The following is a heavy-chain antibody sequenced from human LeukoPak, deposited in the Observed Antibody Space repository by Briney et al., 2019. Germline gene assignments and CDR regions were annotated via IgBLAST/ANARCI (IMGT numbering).Heavy chain of an antibody. V-gene: IGHV3-11*01. D-gene: IGHD3-10*01. J-gene: IGHJ4*02. CDR3: ARASGLLWFGELSPEYFDY. CDR1: GFTFSDYY. CDR2: ISSSGSTI. Sequence: RGSLRLSCAASGFTFSDYYVSWIRQAPGKGLEWVSYISSSGSTIYYADSVKGRFTISRDNAKNSLYLQMNSLRAEDTAVYYCARASGLLWFGELSPEYFDYWGQGTLVTVSS.